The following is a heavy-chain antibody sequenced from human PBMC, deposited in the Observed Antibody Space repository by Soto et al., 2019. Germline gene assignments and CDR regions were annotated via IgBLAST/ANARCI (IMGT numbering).Heavy chain of an antibody. CDR1: GFSLSTHDVG. CDR2: IYWNDDK. V-gene: IGHV2-5*01. J-gene: IGHJ4*02. D-gene: IGHD6-13*01. Sequence: QITLKESGPTLVKPTQTLTLTCTFSGFSLSTHDVGVGWVRQPPGKALEWLALIYWNDDKRYSPSLKSRLTITKDTSRNQVVLTLTNVDPVDTATYYCTHRPTASTWYSCADWGRGALVTVSS. CDR3: THRPTASTWYSCAD.